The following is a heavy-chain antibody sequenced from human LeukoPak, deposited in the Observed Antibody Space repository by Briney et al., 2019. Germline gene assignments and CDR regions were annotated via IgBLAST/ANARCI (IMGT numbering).Heavy chain of an antibody. CDR3: AKGLGGIYPQSLVCDI. D-gene: IGHD3-16*01. CDR1: GFTFSSYA. CDR2: ISGSGSDT. Sequence: GGSLRLSCAGSGFTFSSYAMNWVRQAPGRGLEWVSIISGSGSDTVYADSVKGRFTISRDNSKNTLYLQMNSLRVEDAAVYHCAKGLGGIYPQSLVCDIWGQGTEVTVSS. J-gene: IGHJ3*02. V-gene: IGHV3-23*01.